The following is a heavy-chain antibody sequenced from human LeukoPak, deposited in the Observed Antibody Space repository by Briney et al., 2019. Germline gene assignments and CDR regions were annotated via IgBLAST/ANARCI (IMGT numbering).Heavy chain of an antibody. D-gene: IGHD1-26*01. CDR2: IWYDGNNK. Sequence: GGSLRLSCAASGFTFSSYGMHWVPQPPAKGLECGEVIWYDGNNKYYEACEKGPLPIYKDNSKNKLYLQMRSLRAEDTAVYYCAKDSFGSLSWLDPWGEGTLVTVS. CDR1: GFTFSSYG. J-gene: IGHJ5*02. V-gene: IGHV3-33*06. CDR3: AKDSFGSLSWLDP.